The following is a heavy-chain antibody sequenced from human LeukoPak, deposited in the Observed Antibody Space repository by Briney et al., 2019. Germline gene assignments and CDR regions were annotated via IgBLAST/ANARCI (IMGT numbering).Heavy chain of an antibody. CDR2: IYYSGST. CDR3: ARDRGQPTRLFDY. Sequence: PSETLSLTRTVSGGSISSGGYYWSWIRQHPGKGLEWIGYIYYSGSTYYNPSLKSRVTISVDTSKNQFSLKLSSVTAADTAVYYCARDRGQPTRLFDYWGQGTLVTVSS. J-gene: IGHJ4*02. CDR1: GGSISSGGYY. V-gene: IGHV4-31*03. D-gene: IGHD3-10*01.